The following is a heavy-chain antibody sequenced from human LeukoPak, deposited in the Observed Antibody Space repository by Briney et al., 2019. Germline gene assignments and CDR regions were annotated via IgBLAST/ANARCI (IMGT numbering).Heavy chain of an antibody. CDR3: ARSYSYGGIHY. J-gene: IGHJ4*02. Sequence: GGSLRLSCAASGFTFSSYAMHWVRQAPGKGLEWVAVISYDGSNKYYADSVKGRFTISRDNSKNTLYLQMNSLRAEDTAVYYCARSYSYGGIHYWGQGTLVIVSS. D-gene: IGHD5-18*01. CDR2: ISYDGSNK. CDR1: GFTFSSYA. V-gene: IGHV3-30*04.